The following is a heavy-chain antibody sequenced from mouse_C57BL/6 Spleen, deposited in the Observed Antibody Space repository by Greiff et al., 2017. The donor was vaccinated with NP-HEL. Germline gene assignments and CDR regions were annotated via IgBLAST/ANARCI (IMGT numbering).Heavy chain of an antibody. Sequence: EVQLQQSGPELVKPGASVKISCKASGYTFTDYYMNWVKQSHGKSLEWIGDINPNNGGTSYNQKFKGKAKLTVDKSSSTAYMELRSLTSEDSAVYYCARSGQLRPYFDYWGQGTTLTVSS. J-gene: IGHJ2*01. V-gene: IGHV1-26*01. CDR1: GYTFTDYY. D-gene: IGHD3-2*02. CDR2: INPNNGGT. CDR3: ARSGQLRPYFDY.